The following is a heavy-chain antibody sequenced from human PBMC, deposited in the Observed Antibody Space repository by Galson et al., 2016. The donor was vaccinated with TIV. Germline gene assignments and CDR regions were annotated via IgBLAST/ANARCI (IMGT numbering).Heavy chain of an antibody. J-gene: IGHJ6*02. Sequence: SLRLSCAASEITFSRNYMSWVRQAPGGGLEWVSTIYSAGDTYYADSVKGRFTISRDNSKNTLYLQMSGLRTEDTAVYYCARDRYYDASGYYYYYYGMDVWGQGTTVTVSS. CDR3: ARDRYYDASGYYYYYYGMDV. CDR2: IYSAGDT. CDR1: EITFSRNY. D-gene: IGHD3-22*01. V-gene: IGHV3-66*02.